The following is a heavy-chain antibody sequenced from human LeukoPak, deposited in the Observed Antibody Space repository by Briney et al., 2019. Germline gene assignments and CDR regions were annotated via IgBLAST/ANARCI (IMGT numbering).Heavy chain of an antibody. CDR2: ISCYNGNS. CDR1: GYTFTSYY. Sequence: ASVKVSCKASGYTFTSYYMHWVRQAPGQRPEWMGWISCYNGNSKSSEKFQGRVTMTIETSTSTVYMELRTLKNDDTAVYYCARDAGDGMDVWGLGTTVIVSS. V-gene: IGHV1-18*04. J-gene: IGHJ6*02. CDR3: ARDAGDGMDV.